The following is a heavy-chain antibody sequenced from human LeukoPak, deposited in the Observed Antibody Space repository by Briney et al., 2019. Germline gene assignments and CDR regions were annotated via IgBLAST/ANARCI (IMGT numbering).Heavy chain of an antibody. D-gene: IGHD2-2*01. J-gene: IGHJ4*02. CDR1: GGSINNYY. CDR3: ARHAAFAEYQSHLTHFDY. V-gene: IGHV4-59*01. CDR2: ISYHGNT. Sequence: SETLSLTCTVSGGSINNYYWKWIRQPPGKGLEWIGYISYHGNTNYSPSLKSRVTMSVDASKNQFSLRLRSVTAADTAVYYCARHAAFAEYQSHLTHFDYWGQGTLVTVSS.